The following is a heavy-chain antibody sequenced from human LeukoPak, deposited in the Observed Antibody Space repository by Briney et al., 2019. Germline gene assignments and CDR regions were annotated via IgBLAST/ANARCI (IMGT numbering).Heavy chain of an antibody. CDR2: FDPEDGET. CDR3: ATRPPYCSSTSCYQYDY. J-gene: IGHJ4*02. Sequence: GASVKVSCKVSGYTLTELSMHWVRQAPGKGLEWMGGFDPEDGETIYAQKFQGRVTMTEDTSTDTAYMELSSLRSDDTAVYYCATRPPYCSSTSCYQYDYWGQGTLVTVSS. CDR1: GYTLTELS. V-gene: IGHV1-24*01. D-gene: IGHD2-2*01.